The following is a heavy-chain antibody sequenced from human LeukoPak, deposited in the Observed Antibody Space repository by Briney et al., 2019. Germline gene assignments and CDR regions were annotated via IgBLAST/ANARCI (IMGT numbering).Heavy chain of an antibody. CDR1: GFTFSSYA. V-gene: IGHV3-23*01. CDR3: AKSEPYCGGDCYSPFDY. D-gene: IGHD2-21*02. J-gene: IGHJ4*02. CDR2: ISGSGSST. Sequence: GGSLRLSCAASGFTFSSYAMSWVRQAPGKGLEWVSAISGSGSSTYYADSVKGRFTISRDNSKNTLYLQMNSLRAEDTAVYYCAKSEPYCGGDCYSPFDYWGQGTLVTVSS.